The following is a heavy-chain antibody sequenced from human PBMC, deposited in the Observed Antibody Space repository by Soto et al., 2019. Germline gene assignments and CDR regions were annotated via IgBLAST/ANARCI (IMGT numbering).Heavy chain of an antibody. CDR1: GYSFTSYS. V-gene: IGHV5-51*01. D-gene: IGHD3-3*01. CDR3: ARQDQFYDFWSGYPNRYYFDY. J-gene: IGHJ4*02. CDR2: IYPGDSDT. Sequence: PRDSLKISCKGSGYSFTSYSIGCVRQIPGKGLGWMGIIYPGDSDTRYSPSFQGQVTISADKSISTAYLQWSSLKASDTAMYYCARQDQFYDFWSGYPNRYYFDYWGQGTLVTVSS.